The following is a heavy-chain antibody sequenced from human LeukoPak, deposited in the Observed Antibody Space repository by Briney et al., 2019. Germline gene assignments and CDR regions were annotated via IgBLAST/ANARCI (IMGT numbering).Heavy chain of an antibody. CDR1: GFTFSSYR. J-gene: IGHJ6*03. Sequence: GGSLRLSCAASGFTFSSYRMSWVRQAPGKGLEWVANIKQDGSEKYYVDSVKGRFTISRDNAKNSLYLQMNSLRAEDTAFYYCAKNGVTYTDYYYYMDIWGKGTTVTISS. CDR2: IKQDGSEK. CDR3: AKNGVTYTDYYYYMDI. D-gene: IGHD2-2*02. V-gene: IGHV3-7*03.